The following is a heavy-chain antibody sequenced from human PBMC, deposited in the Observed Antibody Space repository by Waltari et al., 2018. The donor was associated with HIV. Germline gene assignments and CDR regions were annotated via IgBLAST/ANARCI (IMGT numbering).Heavy chain of an antibody. D-gene: IGHD5-12*01. J-gene: IGHJ4*02. V-gene: IGHV1-8*01. CDR3: ARNSVATRYFDY. Sequence: QVQLVQSGAEVKKPGASVKVSCKASGYTFTTYDINWVRQATGQGLEWMGWMNPNSGNTADAQNSQGRVTMTRNTSISTAYMELSSLRSEDTAVYYCARNSVATRYFDYWGQGTPVTVSS. CDR2: MNPNSGNT. CDR1: GYTFTTYD.